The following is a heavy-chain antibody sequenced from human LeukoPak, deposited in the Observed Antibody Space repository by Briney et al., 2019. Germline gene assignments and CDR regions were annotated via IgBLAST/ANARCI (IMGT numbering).Heavy chain of an antibody. CDR2: ISGSGGST. CDR3: AKEGHYDILTGYYPDY. D-gene: IGHD3-9*01. V-gene: IGHV3-23*01. Sequence: QPGGSLRLSCAASGFTFSSYAMSWVRQAPGKGLEWVSAISGSGGSTYYADSVKGRFTISRDNSKNTLYLQMNSLRAEDTAVYYCAKEGHYDILTGYYPDYWGQGTLVTVSS. CDR1: GFTFSSYA. J-gene: IGHJ4*02.